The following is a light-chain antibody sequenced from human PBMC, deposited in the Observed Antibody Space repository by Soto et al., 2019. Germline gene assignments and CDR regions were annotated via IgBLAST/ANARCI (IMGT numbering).Light chain of an antibody. CDR2: KNN. CDR1: SSNIGTNT. V-gene: IGLV1-44*01. Sequence: QSVLTQPPSASGTPGQRVTISCSGSSSNIGTNTVSWYQQLPGTAPKLLIYKNNQWPSGVPDRFSGSKSGTSASLAISGLQSEYEADYFCAAWDDGLRGDVFGTGTKLTVL. J-gene: IGLJ1*01. CDR3: AAWDDGLRGDV.